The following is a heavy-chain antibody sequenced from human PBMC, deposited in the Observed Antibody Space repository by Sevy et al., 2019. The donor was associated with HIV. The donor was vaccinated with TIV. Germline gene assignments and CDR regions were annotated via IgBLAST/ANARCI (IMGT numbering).Heavy chain of an antibody. V-gene: IGHV3-48*03. D-gene: IGHD2-8*01. CDR2: ISSSGSSI. CDR1: GFTFSSYD. Sequence: GGSLRLSCTASGFTFSSYDMNWVRQAPGKGLEWVSKISSSGSSIYYADSVKGRFTISRDNVKNSLNLQMNSLRAEDTAVYYCTRNGGAFDNGFDPWGQRTLVTVSS. CDR3: TRNGGAFDNGFDP. J-gene: IGHJ5*02.